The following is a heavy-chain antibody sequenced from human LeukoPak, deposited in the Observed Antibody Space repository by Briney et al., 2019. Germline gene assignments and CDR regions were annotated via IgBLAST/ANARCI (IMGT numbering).Heavy chain of an antibody. CDR2: IIPILGIA. CDR1: GGTFSSYA. V-gene: IGHV1-69*04. Sequence: SVKVSCKASGGTFSSYAISWVRQAPGQGLEWMGRIIPILGIANYAQKFQGRVTITADKSTSTAYMGLSSLRSEDTAVYYCARASDDYGDYELDPWGQGTLVTVSS. J-gene: IGHJ5*02. D-gene: IGHD4-17*01. CDR3: ARASDDYGDYELDP.